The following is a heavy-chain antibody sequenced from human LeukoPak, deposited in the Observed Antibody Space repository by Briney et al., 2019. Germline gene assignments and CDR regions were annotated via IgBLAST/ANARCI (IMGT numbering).Heavy chain of an antibody. CDR1: GGSITSHS. CDR3: ARDTDRRSSPGSWFDP. J-gene: IGHJ5*02. V-gene: IGHV4-59*11. D-gene: IGHD2-15*01. Sequence: SETLSLTCAVSGGSITSHSWSWIRQPPGKGLEWIGYIFYSGHTNYNPSLRSRVTVSVDTSKTQFSLRLSSVTAADTAVYYCARDTDRRSSPGSWFDPWGQGTLVTVSS. CDR2: IFYSGHT.